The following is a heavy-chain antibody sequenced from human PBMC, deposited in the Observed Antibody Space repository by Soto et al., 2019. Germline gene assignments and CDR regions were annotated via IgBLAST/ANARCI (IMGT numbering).Heavy chain of an antibody. CDR2: ISGSSSTM. CDR3: ARAPDHYGAASDSNWFDP. J-gene: IGHJ5*02. Sequence: EMQLVESGGGLVQPGGSLRLSCAGSGFTFKSYSMNWVRQAPGKGLEWISYISGSSSTMHYADSVKGRFTISRDNAQNSVSLHMMSLRGEDTAVYYCARAPDHYGAASDSNWFDPWGQGTLVIVSS. CDR1: GFTFKSYS. D-gene: IGHD3-10*01. V-gene: IGHV3-48*01.